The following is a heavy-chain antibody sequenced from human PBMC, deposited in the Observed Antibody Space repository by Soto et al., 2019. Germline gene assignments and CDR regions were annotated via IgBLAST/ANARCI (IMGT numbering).Heavy chain of an antibody. CDR2: IWYDGSNK. J-gene: IGHJ4*02. V-gene: IGHV3-33*01. Sequence: QVQLVESGGGVVQPGRSLRLSCAASGFTFSSYGMHWVRQAPGKGLEWVAVIWYDGSNKYYADSVKGRFTISRDNSKNTLYRQMNSLRAEDTAVYYCARDTTAAGTFDYWGQGTLVTVSS. D-gene: IGHD6-13*01. CDR1: GFTFSSYG. CDR3: ARDTTAAGTFDY.